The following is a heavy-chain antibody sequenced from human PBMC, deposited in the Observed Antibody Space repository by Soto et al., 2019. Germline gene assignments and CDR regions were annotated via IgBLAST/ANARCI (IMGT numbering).Heavy chain of an antibody. CDR1: GGSISGYY. Sequence: SETLSLTFTVSGGSISGYYWSWIRQPPGKGLERNGYIYYSGSTNYNPSLNSRVTISVDPSKNQCSLKLSSVTAADTAVYYCARQPRILTGYSGHFDYWGQGTLVTVSSGKRTHFGYCSSTSCQYGMDVWGQGTTVTVS. D-gene: IGHD2-2*01. CDR3: ARQPRILTGYSGHFDYWGQGTLVTVSSGKRTHFGYCSSTSCQYGMDV. CDR2: IYYSGST. V-gene: IGHV4-59*08. J-gene: IGHJ6*02.